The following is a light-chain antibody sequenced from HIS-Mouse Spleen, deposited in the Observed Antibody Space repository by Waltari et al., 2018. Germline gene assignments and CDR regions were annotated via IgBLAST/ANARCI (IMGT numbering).Light chain of an antibody. V-gene: IGLV1-47*01. CDR3: AAWDDSLSGPV. CDR2: RNN. CDR1: SSNLGSNY. Sequence: QSVLTQSPSASGTPGQRVTISCSGSSSNLGSNYVYWYQQPPGTAPKRLIYRNNQRPSGVPDRFSGSKSGTSASLAISGLRSEDEADYYCAAWDDSLSGPVFGGGTKLTVL. J-gene: IGLJ3*02.